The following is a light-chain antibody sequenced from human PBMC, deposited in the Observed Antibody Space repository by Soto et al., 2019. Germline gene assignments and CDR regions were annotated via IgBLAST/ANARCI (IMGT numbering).Light chain of an antibody. Sequence: EIVLTQSPGTLSLSPGERATLSCRASQSVSSSYLAWYQQKPVQAPMLLIYGASSMATGIPDTFSGSGSGTDFTLTISRLEPEDFAVYYCQPYGSSSWTFGQGTKVEIK. J-gene: IGKJ1*01. V-gene: IGKV3-20*01. CDR2: GAS. CDR3: QPYGSSSWT. CDR1: QSVSSSY.